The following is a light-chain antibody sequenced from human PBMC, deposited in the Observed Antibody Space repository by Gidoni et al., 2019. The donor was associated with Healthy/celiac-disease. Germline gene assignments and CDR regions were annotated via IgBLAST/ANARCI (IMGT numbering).Light chain of an antibody. CDR3: QQRRT. V-gene: IGKV1-5*03. J-gene: IGKJ1*01. CDR1: QSISSW. CDR2: KAS. Sequence: DIQMTQSPSTLSASVGDRVTITCRASQSISSWLAWYQQKPGKAPKLLIYKASSLESGVPSRFSGGGSGKEFTLTISSLQPDDFATYYCQQRRTFGQGTKVEIK.